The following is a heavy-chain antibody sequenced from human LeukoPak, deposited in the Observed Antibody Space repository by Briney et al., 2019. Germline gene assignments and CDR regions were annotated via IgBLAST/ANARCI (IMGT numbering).Heavy chain of an antibody. CDR1: GFTFSDYG. J-gene: IGHJ4*02. CDR3: ARGDRPDYYDSSGYLDY. Sequence: GGSLRLSCAASGFTFSDYGMHWVRQAPGKGLEWVAVIWYDGSNKYYADSVKGRFTISRDNSKNTLYLQMNSLRAEDTAVYYCARGDRPDYYDSSGYLDYWGQGTLVTVSS. CDR2: IWYDGSNK. D-gene: IGHD3-22*01. V-gene: IGHV3-33*01.